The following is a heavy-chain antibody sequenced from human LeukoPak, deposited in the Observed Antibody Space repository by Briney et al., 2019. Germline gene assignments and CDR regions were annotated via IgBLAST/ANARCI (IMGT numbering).Heavy chain of an antibody. CDR2: ISYDGSNK. V-gene: IGHV3-30-3*01. D-gene: IGHD3-22*01. J-gene: IGHJ4*02. CDR3: ASGFGYYDSSGPRDY. CDR1: GSTFSSYA. Sequence: GGSLRLSCAASGSTFSSYAMHWVRQAPGKGLEWVAVISYDGSNKYYADSVKGRFTISRDNSKNTLYLQMNSLRAEDTAVYYCASGFGYYDSSGPRDYWGQGTLVTVSS.